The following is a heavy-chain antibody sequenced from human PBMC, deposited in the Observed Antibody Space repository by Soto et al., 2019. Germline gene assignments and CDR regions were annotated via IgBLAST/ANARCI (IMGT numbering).Heavy chain of an antibody. D-gene: IGHD3-22*01. J-gene: IGHJ5*02. CDR1: GFTFSSYS. Sequence: GGSLRLSCAASGFTFSSYSMNWVRQAPGKGLEWVSSISSSSSYIYYADSVKGRFTISRDNAKNTLYLQMNGLRAEDTAVYYCARKKRDSSGTNWFDPWGQRTLVTVSS. CDR3: ARKKRDSSGTNWFDP. CDR2: ISSSSSYI. V-gene: IGHV3-21*01.